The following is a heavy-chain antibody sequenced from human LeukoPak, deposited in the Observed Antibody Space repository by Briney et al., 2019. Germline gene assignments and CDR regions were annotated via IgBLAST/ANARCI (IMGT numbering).Heavy chain of an antibody. CDR2: INHSGST. J-gene: IGHJ4*02. Sequence: SETLSLTCTVSGYSISSGYYWGWIRQPPGKGLEWIGEINHSGSTNYNPSLKSRVTISVDTSKNQFSLKLSSVTAADMAVYYCARSSIAVAGTPFDYWGQGTLVTVSS. V-gene: IGHV4-38-2*02. CDR1: GYSISSGYY. D-gene: IGHD6-19*01. CDR3: ARSSIAVAGTPFDY.